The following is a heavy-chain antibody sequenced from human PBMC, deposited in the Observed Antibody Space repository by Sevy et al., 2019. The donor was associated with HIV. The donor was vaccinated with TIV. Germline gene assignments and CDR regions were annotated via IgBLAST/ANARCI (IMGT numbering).Heavy chain of an antibody. CDR2: IIPIFGTA. CDR3: AREYYYDSSGPRGDDAFDI. D-gene: IGHD3-22*01. CDR1: GGTFSSYA. Sequence: ASVKVSCKASGGTFSSYAISWVRQAPGQGLEWMGRIIPIFGTANYAQKFQGRVTITADESTSTAYMELSSLRSEDTAVYYCAREYYYDSSGPRGDDAFDIWGQGTMVTVSS. V-gene: IGHV1-69*13. J-gene: IGHJ3*02.